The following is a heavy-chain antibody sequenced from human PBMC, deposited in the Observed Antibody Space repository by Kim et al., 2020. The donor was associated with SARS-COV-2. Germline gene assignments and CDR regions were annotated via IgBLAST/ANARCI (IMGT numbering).Heavy chain of an antibody. CDR1: GFTFGDYA. CDR3: TRVFGYSSSSRSFDY. CDR2: IRSKAYGGTT. V-gene: IGHV3-49*03. J-gene: IGHJ4*02. D-gene: IGHD6-6*01. Sequence: GGSLRLSCTASGFTFGDYAMSWFRQAPGKGLEWVGFIRSKAYGGTTEYAASVKGRFTISRDDSKSIAYLQMNSLKTEDTAVYYCTRVFGYSSSSRSFDYWGQGTLVTVSS.